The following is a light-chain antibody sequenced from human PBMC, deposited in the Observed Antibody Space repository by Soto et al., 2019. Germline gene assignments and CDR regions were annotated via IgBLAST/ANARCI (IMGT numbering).Light chain of an antibody. CDR1: QGISSA. Sequence: AIQLPQSPSSLSASVGDSVTITCRASQGISSALSWYQQTPGRAPKLLIYDASTLASGVPSRFSCSRSGIDFTITVSSLQPEDFATYYCQQFDDYTFTFGPGTKVDI. CDR2: DAS. J-gene: IGKJ3*01. CDR3: QQFDDYTFT. V-gene: IGKV1D-13*01.